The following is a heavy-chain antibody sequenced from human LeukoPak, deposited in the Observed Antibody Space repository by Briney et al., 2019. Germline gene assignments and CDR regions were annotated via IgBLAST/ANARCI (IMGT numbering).Heavy chain of an antibody. D-gene: IGHD6-6*01. J-gene: IGHJ4*02. CDR3: AREEYSSSSVDY. CDR2: MYTSGST. CDR1: GGSISSGSYY. Sequence: PSETLSLTCTVSGGSISSGSYYCSWLRQPAGKGLEWIGRMYTSGSTNYNPSLKSGVTISVDTSKNQFSLKLSSVTAADTAVYYCAREEYSSSSVDYWGQGTLVTVSS. V-gene: IGHV4-61*02.